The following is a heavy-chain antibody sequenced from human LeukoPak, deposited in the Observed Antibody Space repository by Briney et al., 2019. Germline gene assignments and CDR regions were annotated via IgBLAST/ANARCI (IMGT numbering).Heavy chain of an antibody. J-gene: IGHJ4*02. CDR1: GFTVSSYA. CDR2: ISGSVGST. D-gene: IGHD3-3*01. V-gene: IGHV3-23*01. Sequence: PGGCLRLACAASGFTVSSYAMSWVRQAQRKGMEWVSAISGSVGSTYYADSVKGRFTISRDNSKNTLYLQMNSLRAEDTAVYYCAKDRPPTYYDFWSGSYYFDYWGQGTLVTVSS. CDR3: AKDRPPTYYDFWSGSYYFDY.